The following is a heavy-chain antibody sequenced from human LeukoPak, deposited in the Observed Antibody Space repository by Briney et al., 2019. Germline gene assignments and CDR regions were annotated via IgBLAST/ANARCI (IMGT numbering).Heavy chain of an antibody. CDR2: ISYDGSNK. Sequence: PGRSLRLSCAASGFTFSSYGMHWVRQAPGKGLEWVAAISYDGSNKFYADSVKGRFTISRDNSKNSLYLQMNSLRTEDTALYYCAKDEGRCLDYWGQGTLVTVSS. CDR1: GFTFSSYG. J-gene: IGHJ4*02. D-gene: IGHD2-15*01. V-gene: IGHV3-30*18. CDR3: AKDEGRCLDY.